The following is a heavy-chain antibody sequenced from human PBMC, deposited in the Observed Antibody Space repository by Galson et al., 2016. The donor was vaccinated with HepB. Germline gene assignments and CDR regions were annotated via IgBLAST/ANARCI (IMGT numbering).Heavy chain of an antibody. V-gene: IGHV3-33*01. D-gene: IGHD2-21*02. CDR1: GFTFSSYV. Sequence: SLRLSCAASGFTFSSYVMHWVRQAPGKGLEWVAVIWYDGSNKYYADSVKGRFTISRDNSKNTLYLQMNSLRAEDTAVYYCARDDCTFWGFDPWGQGTLVAVSS. CDR3: ARDDCTFWGFDP. J-gene: IGHJ5*02. CDR2: IWYDGSNK.